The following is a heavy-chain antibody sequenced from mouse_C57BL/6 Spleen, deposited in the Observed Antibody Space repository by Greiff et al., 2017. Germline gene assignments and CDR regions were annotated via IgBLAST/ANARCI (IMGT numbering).Heavy chain of an antibody. Sequence: EVKVIESGGDLVKPGGSLKLSCAASGFTFSSYGMSWVRQTPDKRLEWVATISSGGSYTYYPDSVKGRFTISRDNAKNTLYLQMSSLKSEDTAMYYCARKRTVVATEAMDYWGQGTSVTVSS. CDR1: GFTFSSYG. CDR3: ARKRTVVATEAMDY. J-gene: IGHJ4*01. V-gene: IGHV5-6*01. D-gene: IGHD1-1*01. CDR2: ISSGGSYT.